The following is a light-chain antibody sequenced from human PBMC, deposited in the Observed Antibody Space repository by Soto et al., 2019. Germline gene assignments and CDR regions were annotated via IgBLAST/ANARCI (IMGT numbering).Light chain of an antibody. CDR1: QSVDIY. J-gene: IGKJ5*01. CDR3: QQRKYWPPLT. Sequence: ETVLTQSPATLSLSPGERATLSCRASQSVDIYLAWYQQKPGQAPRLLIYDASNRATGIPARFRGSGSGTDFTLTISSLEPEDFALYYCQQRKYWPPLTFGQGTRLEIK. V-gene: IGKV3-11*01. CDR2: DAS.